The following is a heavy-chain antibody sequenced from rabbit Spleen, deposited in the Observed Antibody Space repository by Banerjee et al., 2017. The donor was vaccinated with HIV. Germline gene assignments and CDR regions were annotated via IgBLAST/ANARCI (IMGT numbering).Heavy chain of an antibody. D-gene: IGHD2-1*01. J-gene: IGHJ6*01. Sequence: QEQLVESGRGLVQPGTSLTLTCTVSGFSLSSSYDMCWVRQAPGKGLEWVGCIYSGNDKTYSASWAKGRFTISKTSSTTVTLQMTSLTAADTATYFCARGIDNSWFRRATLWGPGTLVTVS. CDR2: IYSGNDKT. CDR3: ARGIDNSWFRRATL. CDR1: GFSLSSSYD. V-gene: IGHV1S45*01.